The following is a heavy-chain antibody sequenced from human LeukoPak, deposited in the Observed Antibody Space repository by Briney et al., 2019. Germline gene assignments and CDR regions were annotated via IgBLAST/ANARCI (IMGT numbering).Heavy chain of an antibody. CDR1: GFTFNTYW. V-gene: IGHV3-74*01. Sequence: PGGSLRLSCAASGFTFNTYWMHWVRQAPGKGLVWVSRINSDGSSTAYADSVKGRFTSSRDNAKNTLYLQMNSLRAEDTAVYYCARDLRGSGSLDYWGQGTLVSVSS. CDR3: ARDLRGSGSLDY. CDR2: INSDGSST. J-gene: IGHJ4*02. D-gene: IGHD3-10*01.